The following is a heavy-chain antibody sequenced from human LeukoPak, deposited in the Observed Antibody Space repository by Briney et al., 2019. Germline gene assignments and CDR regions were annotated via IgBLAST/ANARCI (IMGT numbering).Heavy chain of an antibody. CDR1: GFTFSSYS. CDR2: ISSSSSTI. D-gene: IGHD3-3*01. CDR3: ARDGLTKVDY. J-gene: IGHJ4*02. Sequence: GGSLRLSCAASGFTFSSYSMNWVRQAPGKGLEWVSYISSSSSTIYYADSVKGRFTISRDNAKNSLYLQMNSLRAEDTAVYYCARDGLTKVDYWGQGTLVTVSS. V-gene: IGHV3-48*04.